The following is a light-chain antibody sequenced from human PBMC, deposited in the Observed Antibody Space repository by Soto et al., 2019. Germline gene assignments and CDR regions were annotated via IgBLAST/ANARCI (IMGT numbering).Light chain of an antibody. J-gene: IGLJ1*01. Sequence: QSALTQPASVSGSPGQSITISCTGTSSDVGGYNYVSWYQQHPGKAPKLMIYEVSNRPSGVSNRFSGFKSGSTASLTISGLQAEDEADYYCSSYTSSSTVFGTGTKLTVL. CDR2: EVS. CDR1: SSDVGGYNY. V-gene: IGLV2-14*01. CDR3: SSYTSSSTV.